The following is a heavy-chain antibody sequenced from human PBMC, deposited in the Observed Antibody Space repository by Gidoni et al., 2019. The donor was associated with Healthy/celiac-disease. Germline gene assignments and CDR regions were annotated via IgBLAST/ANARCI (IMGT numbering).Heavy chain of an antibody. V-gene: IGHV3-9*01. D-gene: IGHD4-17*01. Sequence: EVQLVESGGGLVQPGRSLRLSCAASGFTFDDYAMHWVRQAPGKGLGWVSGISWNSGSIGYADSVKGRFTISRDNAKNSLYLQMNSLRAEDTALYYCAGSPHDYGDYGGFDPWGQGTLVTVSS. CDR2: ISWNSGSI. CDR3: AGSPHDYGDYGGFDP. CDR1: GFTFDDYA. J-gene: IGHJ5*02.